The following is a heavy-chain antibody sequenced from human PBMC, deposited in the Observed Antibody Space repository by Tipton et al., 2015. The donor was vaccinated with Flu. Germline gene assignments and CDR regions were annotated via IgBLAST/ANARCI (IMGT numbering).Heavy chain of an antibody. Sequence: TLSLTCTVSGGSISSYYWSWIRQPAGKGLEWIGRIYISGSTSYNPSLKSRVTMSVDTSKNQFSLKLSSVTAADTAVYYCARDAQEHCSSSSSCSEFDYWGQGTLVTVFS. CDR3: ARDAQEHCSSSSSCSEFDY. J-gene: IGHJ4*02. CDR1: GGSISSYY. CDR2: IYISGST. V-gene: IGHV4-4*07. D-gene: IGHD2-2*01.